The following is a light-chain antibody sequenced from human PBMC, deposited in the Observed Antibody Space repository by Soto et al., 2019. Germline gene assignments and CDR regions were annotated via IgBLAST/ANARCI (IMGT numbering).Light chain of an antibody. J-gene: IGKJ3*01. CDR2: AAS. Sequence: DIQLTQSPSFVSASVGDRVTITCRASQGISSHLAWYQQKPGKAPKVLIYAASLLQSGVPSRFSGSGSGTEFTLTINSLQPEDHATYYCQQLDTFPRTFGPGTKVDVK. CDR3: QQLDTFPRT. V-gene: IGKV1-9*01. CDR1: QGISSH.